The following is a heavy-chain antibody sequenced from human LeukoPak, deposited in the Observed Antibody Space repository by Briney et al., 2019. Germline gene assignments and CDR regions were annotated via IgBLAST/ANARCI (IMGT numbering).Heavy chain of an antibody. CDR3: ARVMGTAAAFDY. Sequence: PGRSLRLSCAASGFTFDDYAMHWVRQAPGKGLEWVSGISWNSGSIAYADSVKGRFTISRDNAKNSLYLQMNSLRAEDTAVYYCARVMGTAAAFDYWGQGTLVTVSS. CDR2: ISWNSGSI. D-gene: IGHD6-13*01. V-gene: IGHV3-9*01. J-gene: IGHJ4*02. CDR1: GFTFDDYA.